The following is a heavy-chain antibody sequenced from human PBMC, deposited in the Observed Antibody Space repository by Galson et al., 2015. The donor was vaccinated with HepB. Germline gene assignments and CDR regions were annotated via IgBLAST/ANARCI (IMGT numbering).Heavy chain of an antibody. CDR1: GYTFTSYD. CDR2: MNPNSGNT. J-gene: IGHJ6*02. Sequence: SVKVSCKASGYTFTSYDINWVRQATGQGLEWMGWMNPNSGNTGYAQKFQGRVTMTRNTSISTAYMELSSMRSEDTAVYYCASRSPSLATKEYYYYGMDVWGQGTTVTVSS. V-gene: IGHV1-8*01. CDR3: ASRSPSLATKEYYYYGMDV.